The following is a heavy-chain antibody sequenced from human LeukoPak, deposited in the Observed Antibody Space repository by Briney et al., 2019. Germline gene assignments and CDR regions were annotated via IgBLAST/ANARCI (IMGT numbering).Heavy chain of an antibody. J-gene: IGHJ4*02. V-gene: IGHV1-46*01. Sequence: ASVKVSCKSSGYTFTSYYMHWVRQAPGQGLKWMGIINPSGGSTSYAQKFQGRVTMTRDTSTSTVYMELSSLRSEDTAVYYCARDHAYYDSSGYYYYFDYWGQGTLVTVSS. CDR1: GYTFTSYY. CDR2: INPSGGST. D-gene: IGHD3-22*01. CDR3: ARDHAYYDSSGYYYYFDY.